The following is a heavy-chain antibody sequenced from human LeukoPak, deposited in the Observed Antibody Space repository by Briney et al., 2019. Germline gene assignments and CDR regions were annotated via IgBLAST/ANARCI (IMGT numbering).Heavy chain of an antibody. J-gene: IGHJ2*01. D-gene: IGHD2-8*02. CDR1: GASIRSYY. V-gene: IGHV4-4*09. CDR3: ARQHLLGYYWFFDL. CDR2: IYTSRST. Sequence: SETLSLTCSVSGASIRSYYWSWIRQPPGKGLEWIDYIYTSRSTNHSPSLKGRVSLSMDTSKNHFSLTLSAVTAADTAVYYCARQHLLGYYWFFDLWGRGTLVTVSS.